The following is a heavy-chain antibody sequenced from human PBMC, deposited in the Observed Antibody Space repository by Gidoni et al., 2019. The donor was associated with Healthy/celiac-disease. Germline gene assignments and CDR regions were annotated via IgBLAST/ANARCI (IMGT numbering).Heavy chain of an antibody. D-gene: IGHD6-13*01. J-gene: IGHJ5*02. CDR1: GVSISSYY. V-gene: IGHV4-59*01. CDR2: IYYSGST. CDR3: AREVTSSSWYRGWFDP. Sequence: QVQLQESGPGLVQPSDTLSLNCTVSGVSISSYYWSWIRQPPGKGLEWIGYIYYSGSTNYNPSLKSRVTISVDTSKNQFSLKLSSVTAADTAVYYCAREVTSSSWYRGWFDPWGQGTLVTVSS.